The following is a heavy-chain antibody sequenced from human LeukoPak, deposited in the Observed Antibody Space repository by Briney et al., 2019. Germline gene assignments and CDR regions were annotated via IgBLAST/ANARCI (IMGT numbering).Heavy chain of an antibody. CDR2: IKHDGSEKQDGNEK. CDR1: GFTFSQYW. J-gene: IGHJ6*03. D-gene: IGHD3-10*01. CDR3: ARSGRGVDSFYFMGV. V-gene: IGHV3-7*01. Sequence: GGSPRPSSAPSGFTFSQYWMSGVRPAPGKGLEWVANIKHDGSEKQDGNEKNYVDAVKGRFTISRDNAKNSLYLQMNSLRAEHTAVYYCARSGRGVDSFYFMGVWGKGTTVTVSS.